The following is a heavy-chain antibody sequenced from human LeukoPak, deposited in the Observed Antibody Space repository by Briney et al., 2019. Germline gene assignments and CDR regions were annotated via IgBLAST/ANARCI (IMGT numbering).Heavy chain of an antibody. CDR3: ARGVGSSGWADAFDI. J-gene: IGHJ3*02. Sequence: SETLSLTCTVSGGSISSYYWSWIRRPPGKGLEWIGYIYYSGSTNYNPSLKSRVTISVDTSKNQFSLKLSSVTAADTAVYYCARGVGSSGWADAFDIWGQGTMVTVSS. D-gene: IGHD6-19*01. V-gene: IGHV4-59*12. CDR2: IYYSGST. CDR1: GGSISSYY.